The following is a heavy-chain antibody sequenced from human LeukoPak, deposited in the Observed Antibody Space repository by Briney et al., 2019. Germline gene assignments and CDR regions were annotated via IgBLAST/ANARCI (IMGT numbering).Heavy chain of an antibody. J-gene: IGHJ4*02. CDR3: AAYSSCDY. CDR2: ISGSGVST. D-gene: IGHD6-6*01. Sequence: GGSLRLSCAASGFRFSSYAMSWVRQAPGKGLEWVSAISGSGVSTYYADSVKGRFTVSRDNPKNTLYLQMSSLRAEDTAVYYCAAYSSCDYWGQGTLVTVSS. V-gene: IGHV3-23*01. CDR1: GFRFSSYA.